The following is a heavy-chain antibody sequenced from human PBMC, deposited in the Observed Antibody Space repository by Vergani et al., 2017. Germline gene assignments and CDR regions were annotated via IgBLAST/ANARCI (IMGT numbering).Heavy chain of an antibody. J-gene: IGHJ6*03. D-gene: IGHD3-22*01. CDR2: ISSSSSYI. Sequence: EVQLVESGGGLVKPGGSLRLSCAASGFTFSSYSMNWVRQAPGKGLEWVSSISSSSSYIYYADSVKGRFTISRDNAKNSLYLQMNSLRAEDTAVYYCAGVRGGQPGGMVVVVDLYYYYYRDVWGKGP. V-gene: IGHV3-21*01. CDR1: GFTFSSYS. CDR3: AGVRGGQPGGMVVVVDLYYYYYRDV.